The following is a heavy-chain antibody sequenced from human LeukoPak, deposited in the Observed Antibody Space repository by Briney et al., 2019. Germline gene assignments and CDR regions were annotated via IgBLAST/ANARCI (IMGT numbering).Heavy chain of an antibody. CDR3: TTGAPTVTAYEFDY. Sequence: GGSLRLSCAASGFTFSSYGMHWVRQAPGKGLEWVAFIRYDGSNKYYADSVKGRFTISRDNSKNTLYLQMNSLRAEDTAVYYCTTGAPTVTAYEFDYWGQGTLVTVSS. J-gene: IGHJ4*02. CDR2: IRYDGSNK. CDR1: GFTFSSYG. V-gene: IGHV3-30*02. D-gene: IGHD4-11*01.